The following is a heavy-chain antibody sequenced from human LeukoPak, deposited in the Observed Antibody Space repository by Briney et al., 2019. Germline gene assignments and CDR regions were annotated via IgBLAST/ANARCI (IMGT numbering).Heavy chain of an antibody. V-gene: IGHV4-4*09. Sequence: SETLSLTCTASGGSISSYYWSWIRQPPGKGLEWIGYICTSGSTNFNPSLKSRVTISVNTSQNQFSLTLSQLTAADTAVYYLARRAGGYSHGWTSYYFDYWGQGNLVTVSS. J-gene: IGHJ4*02. D-gene: IGHD3/OR15-3a*01. CDR1: GGSISSYY. CDR3: ARRAGGYSHGWTSYYFDY. CDR2: ICTSGST.